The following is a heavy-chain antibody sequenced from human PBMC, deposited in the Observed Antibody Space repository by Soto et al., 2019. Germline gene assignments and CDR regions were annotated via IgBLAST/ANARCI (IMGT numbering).Heavy chain of an antibody. J-gene: IGHJ6*02. V-gene: IGHV1-69*02. CDR1: RDTFDSYT. D-gene: IGHD3-9*01. Sequence: QVQLVQSGAEVRKPGSSVKVSCKASRDTFDSYTVSWVRQAPGQGLEWMGRITPTLNIAKYAQKFQGRVTXXADKATRTSYMEVSSLRSEDTAVYYCARGRGLVSYYYGLDVWGQGTTVTVSS. CDR3: ARGRGLVSYYYGLDV. CDR2: ITPTLNIA.